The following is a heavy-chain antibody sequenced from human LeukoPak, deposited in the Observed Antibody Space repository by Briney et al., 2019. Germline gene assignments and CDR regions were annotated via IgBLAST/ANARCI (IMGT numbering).Heavy chain of an antibody. CDR1: GFTFSSYG. Sequence: SGGSLRLSCAASGFTFSSYGMHWVRQAPGKGLEWVAFIRYDGSNKYYADSVKGRFTISRDNSKNTLYLQMNSLRAEDTAVYYCARDGMSGYYYYMDVWGKGTTVTASS. CDR2: IRYDGSNK. CDR3: ARDGMSGYYYYMDV. D-gene: IGHD3-3*01. J-gene: IGHJ6*03. V-gene: IGHV3-30*02.